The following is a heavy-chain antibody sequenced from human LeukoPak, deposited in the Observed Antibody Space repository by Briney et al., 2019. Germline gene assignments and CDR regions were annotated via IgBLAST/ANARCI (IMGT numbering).Heavy chain of an antibody. CDR2: ISSSSSTI. V-gene: IGHV3-48*04. CDR3: ARDIYYDSSGYYGSVY. J-gene: IGHJ4*02. D-gene: IGHD3-22*01. CDR1: GFTFSSYS. Sequence: GGSLRLSCAASGFTFSSYSRNWVRQAPGKGLEWVSYISSSSSTIYYADSVKGRFTISRDNAKNSLYLQMNSLRAEDTAVYYCARDIYYDSSGYYGSVYWGQGTLVTVSS.